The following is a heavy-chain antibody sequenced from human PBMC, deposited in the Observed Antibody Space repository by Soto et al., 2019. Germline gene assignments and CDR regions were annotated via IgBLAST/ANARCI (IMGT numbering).Heavy chain of an antibody. D-gene: IGHD1-26*01. CDR3: AKDLYRGGHHEGADY. Sequence: QVQVVESGGGVVQPGNSLRLSCAASGFTFSAYGMHWVRQAPGKGLEWVAVISHDGNKKYYIDSVKGRFTISRDNSKNTRYLQMYTLIAEVTAIYYSAKDLYRGGHHEGADYWGQGTLVTVSS. CDR2: ISHDGNKK. V-gene: IGHV3-30*18. CDR1: GFTFSAYG. J-gene: IGHJ4*02.